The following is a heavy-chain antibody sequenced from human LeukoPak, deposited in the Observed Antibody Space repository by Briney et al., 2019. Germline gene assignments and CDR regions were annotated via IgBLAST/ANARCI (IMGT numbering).Heavy chain of an antibody. D-gene: IGHD6-13*01. V-gene: IGHV3-23*01. Sequence: GGSLRLSCAASGFAFSSYAMSWVRQAPGKGLEWVSAISGSGGSTYYADSVKGRFTISRDNSKNTLYLQMNSLRAEDTAVYYCAKSDSSSWYVSNWFDPWGQGTLVTVSS. CDR2: ISGSGGST. J-gene: IGHJ5*02. CDR1: GFAFSSYA. CDR3: AKSDSSSWYVSNWFDP.